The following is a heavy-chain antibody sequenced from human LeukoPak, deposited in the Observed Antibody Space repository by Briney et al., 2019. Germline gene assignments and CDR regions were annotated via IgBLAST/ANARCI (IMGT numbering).Heavy chain of an antibody. Sequence: SQTLSLTCTVSGGSISSGSYYWSWIRQPPGKGLEWIGYICYSGSTNYNPSLKSRVTISVDTSKNQFSLKLSSVTAADTAVYYCARFARGVAAADYWGQGTLVTVSS. D-gene: IGHD6-13*01. J-gene: IGHJ4*02. CDR1: GGSISSGSYY. CDR3: ARFARGVAAADY. CDR2: ICYSGST. V-gene: IGHV4-61*01.